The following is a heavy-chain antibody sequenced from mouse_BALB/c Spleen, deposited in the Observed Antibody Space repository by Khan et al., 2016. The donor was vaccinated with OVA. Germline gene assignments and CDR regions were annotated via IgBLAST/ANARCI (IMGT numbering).Heavy chain of an antibody. CDR2: ISYVAYSI. CDR1: GFTFIDYG. Sequence: EVELVESGGGLVQPGGSRKLSCAASGFTFIDYGMAWVRQTPGKGPEWIAFISYVAYSIYYADTVTGRFTISTETAKNTLYLEMGSLRSDDTAMYYCVRGVFAYWGQGTLVTVSA. V-gene: IGHV5-15*02. CDR3: VRGVFAY. J-gene: IGHJ3*01.